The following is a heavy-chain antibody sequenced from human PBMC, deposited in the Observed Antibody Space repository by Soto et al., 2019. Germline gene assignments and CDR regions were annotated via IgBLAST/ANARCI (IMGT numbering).Heavy chain of an antibody. CDR1: GGTFSSYA. CDR2: IIPIFGTA. V-gene: IGHV1-69*13. J-gene: IGHJ6*02. Sequence: SVKVSCKASGGTFSSYAISWVRQAPGQGLEWMGGIIPIFGTANYAQKFQGRVTITADESTSTAYMELSSLRSEDTAVYYCARGQPRHRRGPRLAYYYGMDVWGQRTTVTVSS. CDR3: ARGQPRHRRGPRLAYYYGMDV.